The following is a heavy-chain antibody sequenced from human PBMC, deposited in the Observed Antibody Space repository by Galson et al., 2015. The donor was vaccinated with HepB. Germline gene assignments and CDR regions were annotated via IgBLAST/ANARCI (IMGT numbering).Heavy chain of an antibody. CDR2: FDPEDDET. CDR3: ATMALVVPAAINAFDI. V-gene: IGHV1-24*01. J-gene: IGHJ3*02. CDR1: GHTLTELS. Sequence: CKVSGHTLTELSLHWVRQAPGKGLEWMGGFDPEDDETIYAQKFQGRVTMTEDKSTDTAYMDLSSLRSEDTVVYYCATMALVVPAAINAFDIRGQGTMVTVSS. D-gene: IGHD2-2*02.